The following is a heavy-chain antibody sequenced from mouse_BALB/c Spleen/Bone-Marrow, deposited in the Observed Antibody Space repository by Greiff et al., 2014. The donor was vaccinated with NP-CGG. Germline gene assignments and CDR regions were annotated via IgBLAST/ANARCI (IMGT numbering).Heavy chain of an antibody. CDR1: GYTFTSYW. Sequence: VQLKQSGTVLARPGASVKMSCKASGYTFTSYWMHWVKQRPGQGLEWVGTIYPGNSDTTYNQKFKGKAKLTAVTSTSTAYMELSSLTNEDSAVYYCTTLARNYFDYWGQGTTLTVSS. CDR3: TTLARNYFDY. V-gene: IGHV1-5*01. J-gene: IGHJ2*01. CDR2: IYPGNSDT.